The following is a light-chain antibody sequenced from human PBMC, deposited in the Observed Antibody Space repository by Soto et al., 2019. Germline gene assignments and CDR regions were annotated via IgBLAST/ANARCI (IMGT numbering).Light chain of an antibody. CDR1: QSISSW. Sequence: DIPMTQSPSALSASVGDRVTITCRASQSISSWLAWYQQKPGKAPRLLIYDASYLERGVPSRFSGSGSGTEFTLTSSDLQPDDLGTYYCQQYNNLWTFGPGTKVEI. CDR2: DAS. CDR3: QQYNNLWT. J-gene: IGKJ1*01. V-gene: IGKV1-5*01.